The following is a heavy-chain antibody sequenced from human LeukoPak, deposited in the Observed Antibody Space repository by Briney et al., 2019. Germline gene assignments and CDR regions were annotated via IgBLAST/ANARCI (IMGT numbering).Heavy chain of an antibody. V-gene: IGHV3-7*01. CDR1: GFTFSSYW. Sequence: GGSLRLSCAASGFTFSSYWMSWVHQAPGKGREWGANIKEDGSEKYYVDSAKGLFTISRDNTKDSLYLHMDSLRAEDTAVYYCARDEGSSGWYVSETLDYWGQGTLVTVSS. CDR2: IKEDGSEK. D-gene: IGHD6-19*01. J-gene: IGHJ4*02. CDR3: ARDEGSSGWYVSETLDY.